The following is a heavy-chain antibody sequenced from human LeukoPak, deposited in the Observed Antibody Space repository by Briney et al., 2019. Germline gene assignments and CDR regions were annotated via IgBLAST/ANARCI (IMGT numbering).Heavy chain of an antibody. CDR1: GGSISSDY. V-gene: IGHV4-59*01. D-gene: IGHD5-24*01. Sequence: PSETLSLTCMVSGGSISSDYWGWSRQPPGKGLEWIGYIYNGGSTKYQPSLKSRVIISLDTSTNQFSLNLISVAAADTAVYYCARAIDGHPFDIWGQGTMVTVSS. CDR3: ARAIDGHPFDI. CDR2: IYNGGST. J-gene: IGHJ3*02.